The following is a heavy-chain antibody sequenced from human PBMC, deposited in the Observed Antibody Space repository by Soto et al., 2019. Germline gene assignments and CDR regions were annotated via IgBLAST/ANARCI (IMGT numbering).Heavy chain of an antibody. J-gene: IGHJ6*02. CDR2: IIPIFGTA. V-gene: IGHV1-69*12. D-gene: IGHD4-17*01. Sequence: QVQLVQSGAAVKKPGSSVKVSCKASGGTFSSYAISWVRQAPGQGLEWMGGIIPIFGTANYAQKFQGRVTITADESTSTAYMELSSLRSEDTAVYYCARDRENDYGDYRPDYYYYYGMDVWGQGTTVTVSS. CDR3: ARDRENDYGDYRPDYYYYYGMDV. CDR1: GGTFSSYA.